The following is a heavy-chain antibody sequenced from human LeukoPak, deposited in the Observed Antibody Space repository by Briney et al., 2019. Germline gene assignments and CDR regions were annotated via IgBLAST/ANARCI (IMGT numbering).Heavy chain of an antibody. Sequence: GGSLRLSCVASEFTFNNYAMAWVRQGPGKGLEWVSFIYSAGSTHYSDSVKGRFTISIDNSKNTLYLQMDSLRAGDTAVYYCARRAGAYTHPYDYWGQGTLVTVS. J-gene: IGHJ4*02. CDR3: ARRAGAYTHPYDY. D-gene: IGHD3-16*01. CDR2: IYSAGST. CDR1: EFTFNNYA. V-gene: IGHV3-53*01.